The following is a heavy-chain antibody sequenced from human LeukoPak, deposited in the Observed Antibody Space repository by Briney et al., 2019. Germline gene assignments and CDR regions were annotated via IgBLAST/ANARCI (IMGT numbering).Heavy chain of an antibody. CDR1: GFTFSNHV. J-gene: IGHJ4*02. Sequence: GGSLRLSCTASGFTFSNHVMHWVRQAPGKGLEWVAAISYDGSNKYYADSVKGRFSISRDNSKNTLYLQTNSLTPQDTAVYFCTRTSNWNFIRGFDYWGQGTLVTVSS. CDR3: TRTSNWNFIRGFDY. V-gene: IGHV3-30-3*01. D-gene: IGHD1-7*01. CDR2: ISYDGSNK.